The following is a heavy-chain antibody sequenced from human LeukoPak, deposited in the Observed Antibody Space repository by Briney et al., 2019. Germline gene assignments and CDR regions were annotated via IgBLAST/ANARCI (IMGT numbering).Heavy chain of an antibody. D-gene: IGHD2/OR15-2a*01. V-gene: IGHV1-2*02. CDR2: INPNSGGT. Sequence: ASVKVSCKASGYTFTGYYMHWVRRAPGQGLEWMGWINPNSGGTNYAQKFQGRVTMTRDTSISTAYMELSRLRSDDTAVYYCARDGAFLGSVNLYWGQGTLVTVSS. J-gene: IGHJ4*02. CDR1: GYTFTGYY. CDR3: ARDGAFLGSVNLY.